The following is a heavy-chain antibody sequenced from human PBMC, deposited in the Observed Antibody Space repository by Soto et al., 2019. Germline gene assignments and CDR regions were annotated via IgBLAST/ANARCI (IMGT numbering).Heavy chain of an antibody. CDR3: ARRLGYSSSSYYYYGMDV. V-gene: IGHV1-69*01. J-gene: IGHJ6*02. D-gene: IGHD6-6*01. CDR2: IIPIFGTA. CDR1: GGTFSSYA. Sequence: QVQLVQSGAEVQKPGSSVKVSCKASGGTFSSYAISWVRQAPGQGLEWMGGIIPIFGTANYAQKFQGRVTITADESTSTAYMELSSLRSEDTAVYYCARRLGYSSSSYYYYGMDVWGQGTTVTVSS.